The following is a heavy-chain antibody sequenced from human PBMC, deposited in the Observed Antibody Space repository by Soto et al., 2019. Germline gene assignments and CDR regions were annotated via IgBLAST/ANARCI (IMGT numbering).Heavy chain of an antibody. V-gene: IGHV3-23*01. CDR1: GFTFSSYA. CDR2: ISGSGGST. J-gene: IGHJ3*02. CDR3: AKPVWGSSPGLDAFDI. Sequence: EVQLLESGGGLVQPGGSLRLSCAASGFTFSSYAMSWVRQAPGKGLEWVSAISGSGGSTYYADSVKGRFTISRDNSKNTLYLQMNSLRAEDTAVYYCAKPVWGSSPGLDAFDILGQGTMVTVSS. D-gene: IGHD3-16*01.